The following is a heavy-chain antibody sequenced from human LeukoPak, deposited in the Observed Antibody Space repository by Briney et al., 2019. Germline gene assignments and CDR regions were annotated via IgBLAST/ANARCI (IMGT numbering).Heavy chain of an antibody. J-gene: IGHJ6*02. CDR3: ASWAGYCSSTSCRGVDYSYYGMDV. CDR1: GYTLTELS. D-gene: IGHD2-2*01. CDR2: FDPEDGET. Sequence: GASVKVSCKVSGYTLTELSMHCVRQAPGKGLGWRGGFDPEDGETIYAPKFQGRVTMTEDTSTDTAYMELSSLRSEDTAVYYCASWAGYCSSTSCRGVDYSYYGMDVWGQGTTVTVSS. V-gene: IGHV1-24*01.